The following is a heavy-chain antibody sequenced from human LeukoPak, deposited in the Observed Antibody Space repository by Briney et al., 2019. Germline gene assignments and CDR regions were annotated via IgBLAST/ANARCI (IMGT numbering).Heavy chain of an antibody. Sequence: PSETLSLTCAVYGGSFSGYYWSWIRQPPGKGLEWIGEINHSGSTNYNPSLKSRVTISVDTSKNQFSLKLSSVTAADTAVYYCARVCGGDCYFGDYWGQGTLVTVSS. CDR3: ARVCGGDCYFGDY. D-gene: IGHD2-21*01. V-gene: IGHV4-34*01. J-gene: IGHJ4*02. CDR2: INHSGST. CDR1: GGSFSGYY.